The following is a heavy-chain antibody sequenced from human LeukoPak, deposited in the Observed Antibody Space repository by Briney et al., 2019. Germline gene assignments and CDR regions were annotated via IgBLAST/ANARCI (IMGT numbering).Heavy chain of an antibody. CDR2: ISGSGGST. Sequence: SGGSLRLSCAASGFTFSSYAMSWVRQAPGKGLEWVSAISGSGGSTYYADSVKGRFTISRDNSKNTLYLQMNSLRAEDTAVYYCAKQGLGYCSGGSCCGFSMGTGGFDYWGQGTLVTVSS. V-gene: IGHV3-23*01. CDR3: AKQGLGYCSGGSCCGFSMGTGGFDY. J-gene: IGHJ4*02. CDR1: GFTFSSYA. D-gene: IGHD2-15*01.